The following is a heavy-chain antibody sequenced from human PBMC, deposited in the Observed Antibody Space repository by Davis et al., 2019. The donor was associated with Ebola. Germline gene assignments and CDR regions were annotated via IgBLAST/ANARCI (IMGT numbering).Heavy chain of an antibody. CDR1: GGSISSSSYY. D-gene: IGHD1-1*01. V-gene: IGHV4-39*01. CDR2: IYYSGST. J-gene: IGHJ4*02. Sequence: MPSETLSLTCTVSGGSISSSSYYWGWIRQPPGKGLEWIGSIYYSGSTYYNPSLKSRVTISVDTSKNQFSLKLSSVTAADTAVYYCARVTGTTFLSPFDYWGQGTLVTVSS. CDR3: ARVTGTTFLSPFDY.